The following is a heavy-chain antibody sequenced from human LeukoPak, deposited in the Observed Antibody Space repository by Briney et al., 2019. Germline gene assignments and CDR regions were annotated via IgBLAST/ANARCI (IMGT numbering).Heavy chain of an antibody. V-gene: IGHV2-5*02. CDR1: GFSLSTSGVG. CDR2: IYWDDDK. D-gene: IGHD3-10*01. Sequence: SGPTLVNPTQTLTLTCTFSGFSLSTSGVGVGWIRQPPGKALEWLALIYWDDDKRYSPSLESRLTLTKDTSKNQVVLKMTNMDPVDTATYYCAGGSGRTFDYWGQGTLVTVSS. J-gene: IGHJ4*02. CDR3: AGGSGRTFDY.